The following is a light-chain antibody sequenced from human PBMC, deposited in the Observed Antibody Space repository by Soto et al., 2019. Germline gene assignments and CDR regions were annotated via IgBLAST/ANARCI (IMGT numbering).Light chain of an antibody. J-gene: IGLJ1*01. V-gene: IGLV2-11*01. CDR2: DVT. Sequence: QSALSQPRSVSGYPGQSVTISCTGTSRVVGNFNYVSWYQQYPGKAPKLMIYDVTKRPSGVPDRFSGSKSGNTASLTISGLQAEDEADYYCFSYAGSYSWVFGTGTKVTVL. CDR1: SRVVGNFNY. CDR3: FSYAGSYSWV.